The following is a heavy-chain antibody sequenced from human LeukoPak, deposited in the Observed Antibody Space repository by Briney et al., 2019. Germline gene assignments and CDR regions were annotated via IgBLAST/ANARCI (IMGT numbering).Heavy chain of an antibody. V-gene: IGHV4-59*11. J-gene: IGHJ4*02. CDR3: TTIKRGDIFGYFDF. CDR1: GGSMTTHH. D-gene: IGHD5-18*01. CDR2: MFDCGHT. Sequence: PSETLSLTCTVSGGSMTTHHWNWIRQTPGKGLEWIGYMFDCGHTKVNPSLTSRVTLSTDTSKNQLSLRLSSVTAADTAVYYCTTIKRGDIFGYFDFWGQGILVTVSS.